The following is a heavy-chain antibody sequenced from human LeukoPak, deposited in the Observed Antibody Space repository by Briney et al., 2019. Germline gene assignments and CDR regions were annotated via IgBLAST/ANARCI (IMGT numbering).Heavy chain of an antibody. J-gene: IGHJ3*02. V-gene: IGHV1-18*01. CDR3: VRVSSSRGKLDAFDI. Sequence: ASVKASCKASGYTLTSYGISWVRQAPGQELVCMGWTNTYNGNTNYAQSLQGRVTMTIDTSTNTAYMELRSLRSDDTAVYYCVRVSSSRGKLDAFDIWGQGTMVTVSS. D-gene: IGHD6-6*01. CDR1: GYTLTSYG. CDR2: TNTYNGNT.